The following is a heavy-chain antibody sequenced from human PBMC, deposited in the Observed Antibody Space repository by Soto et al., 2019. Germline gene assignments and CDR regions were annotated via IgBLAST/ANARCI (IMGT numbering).Heavy chain of an antibody. CDR1: GISISIGNYY. J-gene: IGHJ5*02. D-gene: IGHD1-26*01. Sequence: PSETLSLTCTVSGISISIGNYYWIWIRQHPGKGLEWIAYIYYSGSTKYNPSLKSRVTISVDTSKNQFSLKLRSVTAADTAVYYCARDLSGSNPWDRFDPWGQGILVTVSS. V-gene: IGHV4-61*01. CDR3: ARDLSGSNPWDRFDP. CDR2: IYYSGST.